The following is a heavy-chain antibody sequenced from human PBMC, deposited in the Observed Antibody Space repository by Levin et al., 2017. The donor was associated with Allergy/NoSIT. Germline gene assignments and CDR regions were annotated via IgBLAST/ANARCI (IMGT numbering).Heavy chain of an antibody. D-gene: IGHD3-22*01. CDR1: GFTFDDYA. Sequence: SCAASGFTFDDYAMHWVRQAPGKGLEWVSGISWNSGSIGYADSVKGRFTISRDNAKNSLYLQMNSLRAEDTALYYCAKDSSGYYVRNAFDIWGQGTMVTVSS. V-gene: IGHV3-9*01. J-gene: IGHJ3*02. CDR2: ISWNSGSI. CDR3: AKDSSGYYVRNAFDI.